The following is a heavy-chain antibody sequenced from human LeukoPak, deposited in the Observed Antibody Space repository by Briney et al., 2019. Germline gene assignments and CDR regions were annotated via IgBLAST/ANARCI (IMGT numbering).Heavy chain of an antibody. Sequence: GGSLRLSCAASGFSFGSYAMSWVRQAAGKGLEWVSEICGSVSGSGDCTHYADSVKGRFTISRDNSKKTLYLQMNSLRAEDTAVYYCTTGDYYDSSGYIVAGAFDIWGQGTMVTVSS. CDR2: ICGSVSGSGDCT. D-gene: IGHD3-22*01. V-gene: IGHV3-23*01. CDR1: GFSFGSYA. CDR3: TTGDYYDSSGYIVAGAFDI. J-gene: IGHJ3*02.